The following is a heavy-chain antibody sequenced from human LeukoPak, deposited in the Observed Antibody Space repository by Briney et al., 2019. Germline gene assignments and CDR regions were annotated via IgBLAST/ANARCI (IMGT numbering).Heavy chain of an antibody. V-gene: IGHV3-7*01. J-gene: IGHJ1*01. D-gene: IGHD3-22*01. Sequence: GGSLRLSCAASGFTFRNYWMSWVRQAPGKGLEWVANINQDGSATYYVDSVEGRFTISRDNSKNTLYLQMNSLRAEDTAVYYCAKDTHYYDSSGYYNEYFQHWGQGTLVTVSS. CDR3: AKDTHYYDSSGYYNEYFQH. CDR2: INQDGSAT. CDR1: GFTFRNYW.